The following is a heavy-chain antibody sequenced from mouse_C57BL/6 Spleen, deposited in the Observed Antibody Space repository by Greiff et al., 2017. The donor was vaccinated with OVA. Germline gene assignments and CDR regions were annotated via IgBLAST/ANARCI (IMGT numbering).Heavy chain of an antibody. Sequence: VQLQQSGPVLARPGASVKMSCKTSGYTFTSYWMHWVKQRPGQGLEWIGAIYPGNSDTSYNQKFKGKAKLTAVTSASTAYMELSSLTNEDSAVYYCTRSYGSSYFDDWGQGTTLTVSS. D-gene: IGHD1-1*01. CDR3: TRSYGSSYFDD. V-gene: IGHV1-5*01. CDR2: IYPGNSDT. CDR1: GYTFTSYW. J-gene: IGHJ2*01.